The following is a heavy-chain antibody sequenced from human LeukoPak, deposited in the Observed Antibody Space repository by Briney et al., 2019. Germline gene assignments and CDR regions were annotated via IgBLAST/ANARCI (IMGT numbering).Heavy chain of an antibody. V-gene: IGHV3-23*01. CDR3: AKGAAAGQVDWFDP. CDR1: GFTFSSYA. CDR2: VSGGGGGT. J-gene: IGHJ5*02. Sequence: GGSLRLSCAASGFTFSSYAMMWVRQAPGKGLEWVSTVSGGGGGTYYADSVKGQFTISRDNSKNTLYLQMNSLRGEDTAVYYCAKGAAAGQVDWFDPWGQGTLVTVSS. D-gene: IGHD6-13*01.